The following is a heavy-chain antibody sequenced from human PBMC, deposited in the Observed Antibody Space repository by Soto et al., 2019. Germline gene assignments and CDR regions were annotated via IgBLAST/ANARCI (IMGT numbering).Heavy chain of an antibody. Sequence: XVSLLLSCATSGFTFSDYAMHWVRQAPGQGLEWVAAISFDGSNTYYADSLTGRFTISRDPSKNTLYLDMNSLRPEDTAVYYCAKIRMVTAMFQMDVWGQGTTVTVSS. CDR1: GFTFSDYA. V-gene: IGHV3-30*18. J-gene: IGHJ6*02. CDR3: AKIRMVTAMFQMDV. CDR2: ISFDGSNT. D-gene: IGHD2-21*02.